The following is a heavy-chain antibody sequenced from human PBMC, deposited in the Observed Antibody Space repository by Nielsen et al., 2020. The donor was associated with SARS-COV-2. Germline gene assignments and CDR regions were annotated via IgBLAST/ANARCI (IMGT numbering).Heavy chain of an antibody. V-gene: IGHV3-7*01. CDR2: IKQDGSEK. CDR3: ASLVGATSFDAFDI. Sequence: GESLKISCAASGFTFSSYWMSWVRQAPGKGLEWVANIKQDGSEKYYVDSVEGRFTISRDNSKNTLYLQMNSLRAEDTAVYYCASLVGATSFDAFDIWGQGTMVTVSS. CDR1: GFTFSSYW. D-gene: IGHD1-26*01. J-gene: IGHJ3*02.